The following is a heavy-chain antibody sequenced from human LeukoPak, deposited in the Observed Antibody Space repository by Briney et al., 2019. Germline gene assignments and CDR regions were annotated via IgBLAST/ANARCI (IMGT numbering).Heavy chain of an antibody. Sequence: GGSLRLSCAASGFTFSTYWMSWVRQAPGKGLEWVANIKQDGSEKNYVDSVKGRFTISRDNAKNSLYLQMNSLRAEDTAVYYCARWGRDKMAVVYYNYDMDVWGKGTTVTVSS. D-gene: IGHD5-24*01. CDR3: ARWGRDKMAVVYYNYDMDV. J-gene: IGHJ6*03. V-gene: IGHV3-7*01. CDR1: GFTFSTYW. CDR2: IKQDGSEK.